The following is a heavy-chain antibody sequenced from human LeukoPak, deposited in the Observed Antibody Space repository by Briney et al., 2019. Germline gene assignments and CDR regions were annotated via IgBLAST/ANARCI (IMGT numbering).Heavy chain of an antibody. CDR2: ITGNSITI. V-gene: IGHV3-23*01. D-gene: IGHD5/OR15-5a*01. CDR1: GFTFSTYA. CDR3: AKDLRPDGLYDFDS. J-gene: IGHJ4*02. Sequence: GGSLRLSCAASGFTFSTYAMNWVRQAPGRGLEWVSVITGNSITIHYGDSVKGRFTISRDNSKNTVFMQMNSLKVEDTALYYCAKDLRPDGLYDFDSWGQGTLVTVSA.